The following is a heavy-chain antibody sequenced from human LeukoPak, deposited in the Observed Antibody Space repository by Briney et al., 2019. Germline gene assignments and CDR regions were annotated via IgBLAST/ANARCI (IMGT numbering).Heavy chain of an antibody. CDR2: INPYSGGT. J-gene: IGHJ4*02. D-gene: IGHD1-26*01. Sequence: ASVKVSCKASGYTFTGYYIHWVRQAPGQGLEWMGWINPYSGGTNYTQKFQGRVTMTRDTSISTAYMELSRLRSDDTAVYYCARDDPTGATHFDYWGQGTLVTVSS. CDR1: GYTFTGYY. V-gene: IGHV1-2*02. CDR3: ARDDPTGATHFDY.